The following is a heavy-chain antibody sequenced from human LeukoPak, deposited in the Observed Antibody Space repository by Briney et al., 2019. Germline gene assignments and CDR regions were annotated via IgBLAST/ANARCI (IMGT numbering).Heavy chain of an antibody. V-gene: IGHV3-48*01. J-gene: IGHJ4*01. CDR3: ARDPVSGSTGGFADY. D-gene: IGHD2-8*02. Sequence: GGSLRLSCAASGFTFSSYSMNGVRQAPGKGLAWVSYISSSSSTIYYADSVKGRFTISRDNAKNSQYLQMNSLRAEDTAVYYCARDPVSGSTGGFADYCGLGTLVTASS. CDR2: ISSSSSTI. CDR1: GFTFSSYS.